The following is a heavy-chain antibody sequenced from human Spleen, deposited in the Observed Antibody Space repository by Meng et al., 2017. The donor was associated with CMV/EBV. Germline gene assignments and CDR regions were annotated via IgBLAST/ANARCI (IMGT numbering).Heavy chain of an antibody. D-gene: IGHD3-3*01. CDR1: GFSFDDHV. CDR2: ISCNRGTI. V-gene: IGHV3-9*01. CDR3: ARDSGPHYDQLIRASNGMDV. J-gene: IGHJ6*02. Sequence: SLKISCAASGFSFDDHVMHWVRQAPGKGLEWVSGISCNRGTIAYADSVKGRFTISRDNAKKSLYLQLNSLRVEDTALYFCARDSGPHYDQLIRASNGMDVWGQGTTVTVSS.